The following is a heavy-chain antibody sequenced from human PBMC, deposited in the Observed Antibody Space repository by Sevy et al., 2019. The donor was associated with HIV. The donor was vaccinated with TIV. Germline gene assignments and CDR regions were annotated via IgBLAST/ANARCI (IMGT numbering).Heavy chain of an antibody. CDR2: IIPIFGTT. J-gene: IGHJ4*02. Sequence: ASVKVSCKASGGTFSNYALSWVRQAPGQGLEWMGGIIPIFGTTNFAQTFQGRVTITADEFTSTAYMELSSLGSADTAVYYCARTPILVIPGATDLYFDNWGQGTLVTVSS. V-gene: IGHV1-69*13. D-gene: IGHD2-2*01. CDR3: ARTPILVIPGATDLYFDN. CDR1: GGTFSNYA.